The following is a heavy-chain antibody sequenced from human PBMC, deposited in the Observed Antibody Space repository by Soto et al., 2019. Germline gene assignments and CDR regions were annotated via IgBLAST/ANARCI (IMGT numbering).Heavy chain of an antibody. CDR3: ARDWSSRSFIYYFDF. CDR2: INAGNGDT. J-gene: IGHJ4*02. CDR1: GGTFSSYA. Sequence: ASVKVSCKASGGTFSSYAISWVRQAPGQSLEWMGWINAGNGDTKYSQNLQGRLTISRDTSASTAYMELSSLRSEDTAVYYCARDWSSRSFIYYFDFWGQGTLVTVS. V-gene: IGHV1-3*01.